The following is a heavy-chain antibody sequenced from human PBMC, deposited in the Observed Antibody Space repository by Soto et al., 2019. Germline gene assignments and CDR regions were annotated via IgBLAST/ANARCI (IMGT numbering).Heavy chain of an antibody. Sequence: SLTCTVSGGSISSSSYYWGWIRQPPGKGLEWIGSIYYSGSTYYNPSLKSRVTISVDTSKNQFSLKLSSVTAADTAVYYCASVTGYGRRFDYWGQGTLVTVSS. J-gene: IGHJ4*02. CDR1: GGSISSSSYY. CDR2: IYYSGST. D-gene: IGHD5-18*01. V-gene: IGHV4-39*01. CDR3: ASVTGYGRRFDY.